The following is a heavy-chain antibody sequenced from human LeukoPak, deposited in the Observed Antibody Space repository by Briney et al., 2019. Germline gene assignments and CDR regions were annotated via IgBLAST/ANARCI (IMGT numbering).Heavy chain of an antibody. Sequence: ASVKVSCKASGYTFTSYGINWARQAPGQGLEWMGWVNGYNGNTDYAQKFRGRVTITTDTSTRTAYMELRSLRSDDTAVYYCAKHRSSYSGYEIVTNYFDYWGQGTLVTVSS. CDR1: GYTFTSYG. D-gene: IGHD5-12*01. J-gene: IGHJ4*02. CDR2: VNGYNGNT. CDR3: AKHRSSYSGYEIVTNYFDY. V-gene: IGHV1-18*01.